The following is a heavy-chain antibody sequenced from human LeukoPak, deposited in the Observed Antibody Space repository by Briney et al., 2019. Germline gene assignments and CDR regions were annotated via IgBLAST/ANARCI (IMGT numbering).Heavy chain of an antibody. J-gene: IGHJ5*02. Sequence: GGSLRLSCAASGFTFSSYWMSWVRQAPGKGLEWVANIKQDGSEKYYVDSVKGRFTISRDNAKNSLYLQMNSLRAEDTAVYYCARGYSSSWYDWFDPWGQGTLVTVSS. D-gene: IGHD6-13*01. CDR1: GFTFSSYW. CDR2: IKQDGSEK. CDR3: ARGYSSSWYDWFDP. V-gene: IGHV3-7*03.